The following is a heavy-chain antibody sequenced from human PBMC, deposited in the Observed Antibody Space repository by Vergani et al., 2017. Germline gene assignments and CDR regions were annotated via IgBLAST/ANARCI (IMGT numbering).Heavy chain of an antibody. CDR2: ISSSSSYT. CDR3: ARDKRYTLPSLDY. D-gene: IGHD2/OR15-2a*01. V-gene: IGHV3-11*06. Sequence: QVQLVESGGGLVKPGGSLRLSCAASGFTFSDYYMSWIRQAPGKGLEWVSYISSSSSYTNYADSVKGRFTISRDNAKNSLYLQMNSLRAEDTAVYYCARDKRYTLPSLDYWGQGTLVTVSS. J-gene: IGHJ4*02. CDR1: GFTFSDYY.